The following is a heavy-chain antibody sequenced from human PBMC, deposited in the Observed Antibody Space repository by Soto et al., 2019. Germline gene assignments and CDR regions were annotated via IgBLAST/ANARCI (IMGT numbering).Heavy chain of an antibody. V-gene: IGHV3-30*18. Sequence: GGSLRLSCAASGFTFSSYGMHWVRQAPGKGLEWVALVSYDGSNKNYAASVKGRFAISRDNSKNTLYLQMNMLRTEDAAVYYCAKDLGYWRGGSCYSEGYFDAWGQGARVTVAS. J-gene: IGHJ4*02. CDR3: AKDLGYWRGGSCYSEGYFDA. D-gene: IGHD2-15*01. CDR1: GFTFSSYG. CDR2: VSYDGSNK.